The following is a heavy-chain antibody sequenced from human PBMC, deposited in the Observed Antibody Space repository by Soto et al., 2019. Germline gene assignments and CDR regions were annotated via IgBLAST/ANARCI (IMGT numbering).Heavy chain of an antibody. D-gene: IGHD5-12*01. J-gene: IGHJ4*02. Sequence: HHGGSMGLSCASSGVTFSSYGMHCFRQAPGKGLEWVAVISYDGSNKYYADSVKGRFTISRDNSKNTLYLQMNSLRAEDTAVYYCAKVATAYYFDYWGQGTLVTLSS. CDR3: AKVATAYYFDY. CDR1: GVTFSSYG. CDR2: ISYDGSNK. V-gene: IGHV3-30*18.